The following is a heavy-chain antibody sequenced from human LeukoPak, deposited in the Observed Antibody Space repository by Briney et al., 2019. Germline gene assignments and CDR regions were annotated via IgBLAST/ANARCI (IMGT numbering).Heavy chain of an antibody. D-gene: IGHD3-9*01. Sequence: GGSLRLSCAASGFTFSSYWMSWVRQAPGQGLEWVANIKQDGSEKYYVDSVKGRFTISGDNAKNSLYLQMNSLRAEDTAVYYCARDHRARYFAWLSKYYFDYWGQGTLVTVSS. CDR2: IKQDGSEK. J-gene: IGHJ4*02. V-gene: IGHV3-7*01. CDR1: GFTFSSYW. CDR3: ARDHRARYFAWLSKYYFDY.